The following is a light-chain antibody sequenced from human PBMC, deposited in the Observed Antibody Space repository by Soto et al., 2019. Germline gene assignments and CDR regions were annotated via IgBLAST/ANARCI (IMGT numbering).Light chain of an antibody. CDR1: QSVDIN. V-gene: IGKV3-15*01. Sequence: EIVLTQSPSTLSVSPWERFTLSFMASQSVDINLAWYQQKPGQAPRLLIYGASTRATDMPGRFSGRGAGAEFTLTISSLQSEDFAVYYCQQYRSWPRTFGQGTKVDIK. J-gene: IGKJ1*01. CDR2: GAS. CDR3: QQYRSWPRT.